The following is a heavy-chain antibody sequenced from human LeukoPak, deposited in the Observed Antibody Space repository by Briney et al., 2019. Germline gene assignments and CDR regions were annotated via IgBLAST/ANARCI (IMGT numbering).Heavy chain of an antibody. J-gene: IGHJ3*02. D-gene: IGHD7-27*01. V-gene: IGHV4-59*01. CDR2: IYYSGST. Sequence: SETLSLTCTVSGGSISSYYWSWIRQPPGKGLEWIGYIYYSGSTNYNPSLKSRVTISVDTSKNQFSLKLSSVTAADTAVHYCARLHGSGAFDIWGQGTMVTVSS. CDR3: ARLHGSGAFDI. CDR1: GGSISSYY.